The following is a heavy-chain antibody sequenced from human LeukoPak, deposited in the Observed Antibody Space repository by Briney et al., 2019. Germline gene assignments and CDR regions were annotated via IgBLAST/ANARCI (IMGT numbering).Heavy chain of an antibody. Sequence: SETLSLTCTVSGGSISSYYWSWIRQPAGKGLEWIGRIYTSGSTNYNPSLKSRVTMSVDTSKNQFSLKLSSVTAADTAVYYCARGPSGSFYYYYYYMDVWGQGTTVTVSS. J-gene: IGHJ6*03. D-gene: IGHD1-26*01. CDR1: GGSISSYY. CDR2: IYTSGST. CDR3: ARGPSGSFYYYYYYMDV. V-gene: IGHV4-4*07.